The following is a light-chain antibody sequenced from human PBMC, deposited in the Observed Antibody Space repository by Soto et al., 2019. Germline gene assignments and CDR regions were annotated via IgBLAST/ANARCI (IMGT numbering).Light chain of an antibody. CDR3: AVWDDGLGRPYV. CDR2: NNN. CDR1: SSNIGKNT. Sequence: QSVLTQPPSTYGTPGQSVTISCSGSSSNIGKNTVDWYRHVPGAAPRLLMYNNNQRPSGVPDRFSGSKSGTSASLAISGLQSDDEADYYCAVWDDGLGRPYVFGTGTKVTVL. V-gene: IGLV1-44*01. J-gene: IGLJ1*01.